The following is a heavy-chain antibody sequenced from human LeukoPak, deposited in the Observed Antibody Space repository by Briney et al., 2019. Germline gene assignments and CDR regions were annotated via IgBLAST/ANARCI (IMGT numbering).Heavy chain of an antibody. Sequence: PSETLSLTCAVSGGSISSGGYSWSWIRQPPGKGLEWIGYIYHSGSTYYNPSLKSRVTISVDRFKNQFSLKLSSVTAADTAVYYCARGITMIVVWGQGTLVTVSP. CDR1: GGSISSGGYS. D-gene: IGHD3-22*01. J-gene: IGHJ4*02. CDR3: ARGITMIVV. CDR2: IYHSGST. V-gene: IGHV4-30-2*01.